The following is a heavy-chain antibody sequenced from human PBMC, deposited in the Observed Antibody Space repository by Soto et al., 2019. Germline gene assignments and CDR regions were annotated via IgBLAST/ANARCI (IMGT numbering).Heavy chain of an antibody. J-gene: IGHJ6*02. CDR2: ISGSGGST. Sequence: EVQLLESGGGLVQPGGSLRLSCAASGFTFSSYAMSWVRQAPGKGLEWVSAISGSGGSTYYADSVKGRFPISRANSKKTRVLQMNSLRAEDTDVNYCAKEGGDSSSRRLHYYYYYGMDVWGQGTTVTVSS. D-gene: IGHD6-13*01. CDR1: GFTFSSYA. V-gene: IGHV3-23*01. CDR3: AKEGGDSSSRRLHYYYYYGMDV.